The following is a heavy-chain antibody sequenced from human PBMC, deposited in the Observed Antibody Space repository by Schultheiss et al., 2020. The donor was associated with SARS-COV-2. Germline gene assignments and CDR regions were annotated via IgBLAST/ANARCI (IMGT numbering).Heavy chain of an antibody. Sequence: ASVKVSCKASGYTFTGYYMHWVRQAPGQGLEWMGWISGYNGNTNYAQKYQGRVTMTTDTSTSTAYMELRSLRSDDTAVYYCAIAIVVVPAANYGMDVWGQGTTVTVSS. J-gene: IGHJ6*02. D-gene: IGHD2-2*01. V-gene: IGHV1-18*04. CDR1: GYTFTGYY. CDR2: ISGYNGNT. CDR3: AIAIVVVPAANYGMDV.